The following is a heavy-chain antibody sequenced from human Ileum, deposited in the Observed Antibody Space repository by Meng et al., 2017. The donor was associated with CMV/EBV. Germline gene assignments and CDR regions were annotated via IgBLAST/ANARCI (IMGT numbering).Heavy chain of an antibody. CDR2: IYSGGIT. V-gene: IGHV3-66*01. CDR3: AREGAGY. Sequence: DVQLVESGGGLVRPGGSLRLSCAASGFIVSSNYMSWVRQPPGKGLEWVSVIYSGGITYYADSVKGRFTISRDNSKNTLFLQMNSLRAEDTAVYYCAREGAGYWGQGTLVTVSS. D-gene: IGHD3-16*01. CDR1: GFIVSSNY. J-gene: IGHJ4*02.